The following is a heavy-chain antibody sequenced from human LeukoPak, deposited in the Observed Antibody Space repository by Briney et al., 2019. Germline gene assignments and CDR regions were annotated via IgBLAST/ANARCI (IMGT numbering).Heavy chain of an antibody. Sequence: GGSLRLSCAASGFTFSSYWMHWVRQAPGKGLVWVSRINSDGSSTSYADSVKGRFTISRDNAKNTLYLQMNSLRAEDTAVYYCARGVRGVAAAGAHLLWYWGQGTLVTVSS. CDR1: GFTFSSYW. V-gene: IGHV3-74*01. CDR2: INSDGSST. CDR3: ARGVRGVAAAGAHLLWY. J-gene: IGHJ4*02. D-gene: IGHD6-13*01.